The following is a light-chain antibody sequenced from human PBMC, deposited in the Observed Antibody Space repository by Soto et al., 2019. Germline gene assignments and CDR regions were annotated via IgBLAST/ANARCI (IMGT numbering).Light chain of an antibody. J-gene: IGKJ1*01. V-gene: IGKV3-20*01. CDR3: QQYGSSRT. CDR2: GAS. Sequence: EIVLTQSPGTLSLSPGERATLSCRASQSVTSNYLAWYQQKPGQAPRLLIFGASIRATGLPDRFSGSGSGTDFTLTISRLEPEDFAVYYCQQYGSSRTFGQGTKVDIK. CDR1: QSVTSNY.